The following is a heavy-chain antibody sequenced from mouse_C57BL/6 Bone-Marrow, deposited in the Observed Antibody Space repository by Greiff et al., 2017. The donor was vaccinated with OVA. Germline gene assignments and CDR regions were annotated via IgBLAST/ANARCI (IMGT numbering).Heavy chain of an antibody. CDR3: TPQLGRFDY. V-gene: IGHV1-15*01. CDR1: GYTFTDYE. J-gene: IGHJ2*01. CDR2: IDPETGGT. D-gene: IGHD4-1*02. Sequence: QVQLKQSGAELVRPGASVTLSCKASGYTFTDYEMHWVKQTPVHGLEWIGAIDPETGGTAYNQKFKGKAILTADKSSSTAYMELRSLTSEDSAVYYCTPQLGRFDYWGQGTTLTVSS.